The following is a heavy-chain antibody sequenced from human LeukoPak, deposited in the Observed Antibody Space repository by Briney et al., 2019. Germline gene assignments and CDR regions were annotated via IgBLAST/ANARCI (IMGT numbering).Heavy chain of an antibody. CDR2: INHSGST. J-gene: IGHJ5*02. CDR3: ARDCTNGVCFPGTRGWFDP. Sequence: SETLSLTCAVYGGSFSGYYWSWIRQPPGKGLEWIGEINHSGSTNYNPSLKSRVTISVDTSKNQFSLKLSSVTAADTAVYYCARDCTNGVCFPGTRGWFDPWGQGTLVTVSS. CDR1: GGSFSGYY. V-gene: IGHV4-34*01. D-gene: IGHD2-8*01.